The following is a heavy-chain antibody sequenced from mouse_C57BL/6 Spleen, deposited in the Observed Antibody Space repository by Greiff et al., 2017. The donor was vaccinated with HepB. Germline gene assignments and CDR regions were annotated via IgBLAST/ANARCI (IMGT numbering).Heavy chain of an antibody. D-gene: IGHD3-2*02. CDR1: GFTFSDYY. V-gene: IGHV5-16*01. CDR2: INYDGSST. CDR3: ARGDSSGYGLAY. J-gene: IGHJ3*01. Sequence: EVMLVESEGGLVQPGSSMKLSCTASGFTFSDYYMAWVRQVPEKGLEWVANINYDGSSTYYLDSLKSRFIISRDNAKNILYLQMSSLKSEDTATYYCARGDSSGYGLAYWGQGTLVTVSA.